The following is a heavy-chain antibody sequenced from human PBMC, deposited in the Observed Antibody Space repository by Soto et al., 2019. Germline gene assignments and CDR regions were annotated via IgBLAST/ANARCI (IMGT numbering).Heavy chain of an antibody. Sequence: QVQLVESGGGVVQPGRSLRLSCAASGFTFSSYGMHWVRQAPGKGLEWVAVISYDGSNKYYADSVKGRFTISRDNSKNTLYLQKNSLRAEDTAVYYCAKDHRRIVVAAPLGPWGQGTLVTVSS. CDR2: ISYDGSNK. D-gene: IGHD6-19*01. CDR3: AKDHRRIVVAAPLGP. J-gene: IGHJ5*02. CDR1: GFTFSSYG. V-gene: IGHV3-30*18.